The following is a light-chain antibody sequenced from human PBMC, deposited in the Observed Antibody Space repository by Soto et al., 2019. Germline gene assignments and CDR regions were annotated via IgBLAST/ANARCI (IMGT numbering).Light chain of an antibody. CDR3: CSYAGSITFYV. CDR1: NSDVGSYNL. V-gene: IGLV2-23*01. CDR2: KGS. Sequence: QSALTQPASVSGSPGQSITISCTGTNSDVGSYNLVSWYQQHPGKAPKLVIYKGSERPSGVSNRSSGSKSGNTASLTISGLQAEDEADYYCCSYAGSITFYVFGTGTKVTVL. J-gene: IGLJ1*01.